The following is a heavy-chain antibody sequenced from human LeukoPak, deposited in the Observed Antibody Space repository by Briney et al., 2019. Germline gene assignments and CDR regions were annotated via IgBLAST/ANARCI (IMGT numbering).Heavy chain of an antibody. J-gene: IGHJ4*02. CDR1: GGSISSSSYY. D-gene: IGHD4-23*01. V-gene: IGHV4-39*01. Sequence: PSETLSLTCTVSGGSISSSSYYWGWIRQPPGKGLEWIGSIYYSGSTYYNPSLKSRITISVDTSKNQFSLKLSSVTAADTAVYYCARQGRGSVVTFDYWGQGTLVTVPS. CDR2: IYYSGST. CDR3: ARQGRGSVVTFDY.